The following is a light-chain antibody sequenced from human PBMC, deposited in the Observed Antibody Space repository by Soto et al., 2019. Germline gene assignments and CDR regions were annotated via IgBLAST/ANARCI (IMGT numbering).Light chain of an antibody. CDR3: QQYNNLLFP. V-gene: IGKV3-15*01. Sequence: GMSKSPDTVSLSKREGATLTCRTGQGVTTNFAWYQQKSGQSPRLLIYDVSIRATGVPARFSATGSETDFTLTISGLQSGDSAVYFCQQYNNLLFPFGQGTRLEIK. CDR1: QGVTTN. J-gene: IGKJ5*01. CDR2: DVS.